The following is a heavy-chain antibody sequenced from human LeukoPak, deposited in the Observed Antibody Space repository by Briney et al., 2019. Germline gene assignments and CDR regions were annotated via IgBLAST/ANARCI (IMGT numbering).Heavy chain of an antibody. D-gene: IGHD5-18*01. CDR2: ISAYNGNT. CDR1: GGTFSSYT. Sequence: ASVKVSCKASGGTFSSYTISWVRQAPGQGLEWMGWISAYNGNTNYAQKLQGRVTMTTDTSTSTAYMELRSLRSDDTAVYYCARGTAMGTFDYWGQGTLVTVSS. CDR3: ARGTAMGTFDY. J-gene: IGHJ4*02. V-gene: IGHV1-18*01.